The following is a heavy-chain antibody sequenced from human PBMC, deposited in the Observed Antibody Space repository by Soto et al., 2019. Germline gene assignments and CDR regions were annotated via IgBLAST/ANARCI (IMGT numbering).Heavy chain of an antibody. Sequence: QLQLQESGPGLVKPSETLSLTCTVSGGSISSSSYYWGWIRQPPGKGLEWIGSIYYSGSTYYNPSLKSRVTISVDTSKNQFSLKLSSVTAADTAVYYCARLFGTVTTNQYYYYYGMDVWGQGTTVTVSS. CDR3: ARLFGTVTTNQYYYYYGMDV. V-gene: IGHV4-39*01. CDR2: IYYSGST. J-gene: IGHJ6*02. CDR1: GGSISSSSYY. D-gene: IGHD4-4*01.